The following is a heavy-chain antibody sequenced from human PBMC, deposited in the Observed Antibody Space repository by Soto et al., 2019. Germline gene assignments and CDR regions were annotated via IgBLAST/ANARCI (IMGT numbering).Heavy chain of an antibody. CDR1: GGSISSGGYY. J-gene: IGHJ4*02. Sequence: ASETLSLTCTVSGGSISSGGYYWSWIRQHPGKGLEWIGYIYYSGSTYYNPSLKSRVTISVDTSKNQFSLKLSSVTAADTAVYYCARAHKGVTTTVTRGGLDYWGQGTLVTVSS. V-gene: IGHV4-31*03. D-gene: IGHD4-17*01. CDR3: ARAHKGVTTTVTRGGLDY. CDR2: IYYSGST.